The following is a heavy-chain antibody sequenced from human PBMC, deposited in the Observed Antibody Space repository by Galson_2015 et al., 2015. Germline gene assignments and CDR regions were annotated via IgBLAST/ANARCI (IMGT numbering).Heavy chain of an antibody. D-gene: IGHD2/OR15-2a*01. V-gene: IGHV1-58*01. CDR2: IVVGSGNT. J-gene: IGHJ6*02. CDR3: ASFYGNIMPEIRSYGMDV. CDR1: GFTITNSA. Sequence: SVKVSCKASGFTITNSAVQWVRQARGQRLEWIGWIVVGSGNTKYAQKFQERVTITRDKSTSTAYMVLSSLRSEDTAMYYCASFYGNIMPEIRSYGMDVPRPWTTVTVSS.